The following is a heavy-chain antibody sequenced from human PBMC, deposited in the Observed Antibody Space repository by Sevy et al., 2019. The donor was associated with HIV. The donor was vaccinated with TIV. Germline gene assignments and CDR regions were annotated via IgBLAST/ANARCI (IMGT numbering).Heavy chain of an antibody. J-gene: IGHJ4*02. CDR1: GGSVSSGSYY. CDR3: AGGGGATLFDY. CDR2: IYYSGST. D-gene: IGHD1-26*01. V-gene: IGHV4-61*01. Sequence: SETLSLTCTVSGGSVSSGSYYWSWIRQPPGKGLGWIGYIYYSGSTNYNPSLKSRVTISVDTSKNQFSLKLSSVTAADTAVYYCAGGGGATLFDYWGQGTLVTVSS.